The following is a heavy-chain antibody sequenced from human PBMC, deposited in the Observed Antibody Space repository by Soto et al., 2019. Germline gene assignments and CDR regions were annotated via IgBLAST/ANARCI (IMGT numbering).Heavy chain of an antibody. D-gene: IGHD5-18*01. CDR3: ASQGTLRGYSYGRRVDY. J-gene: IGHJ4*02. CDR1: GGSFSGYY. V-gene: IGHV4-34*01. Sequence: QVQLQQWGAGLLKPSETLSLTCAVYGGSFSGYYWSWIRQPPGKGLEWIGEINHSGSTNYNPSLKSRVTISVDTSKNQFSLKLSSVTAADTAVYYCASQGTLRGYSYGRRVDYWGQGTLVTVSS. CDR2: INHSGST.